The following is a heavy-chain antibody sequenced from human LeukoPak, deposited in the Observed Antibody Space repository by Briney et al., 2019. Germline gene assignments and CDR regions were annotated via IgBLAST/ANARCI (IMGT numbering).Heavy chain of an antibody. CDR3: ARPQRGYYTYDGFDI. V-gene: IGHV3-7*03. CDR2: IKQDGSEK. Sequence: PGGSLRLSCAASGFTFSSYWMSWVRQAPGKGLEWVANIKQDGSEKYYVDSVKGRFTISRDNAKNSLYLQMNSLRAEDTAVYYCARPQRGYYTYDGFDIWGQGTMVTVSS. J-gene: IGHJ3*02. CDR1: GFTFSSYW. D-gene: IGHD3-3*01.